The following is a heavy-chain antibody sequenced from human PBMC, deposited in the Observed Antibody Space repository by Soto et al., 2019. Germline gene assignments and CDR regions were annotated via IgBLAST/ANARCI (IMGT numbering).Heavy chain of an antibody. CDR3: AREAAGTFLFDY. CDR2: IYYSGRT. CDR1: GGSISSGGYY. D-gene: IGHD6-13*01. Sequence: QVQLQESGPGLVKPSQTLSLTCTVSGGSISSGGYYWSWIRQHPGKGLEWIGYIYYSGRTYYNPSLKSRVTISVETSKNQFSLKLSSVTAADTAVYYCAREAAGTFLFDYWGQGTLVTVSS. V-gene: IGHV4-31*03. J-gene: IGHJ4*02.